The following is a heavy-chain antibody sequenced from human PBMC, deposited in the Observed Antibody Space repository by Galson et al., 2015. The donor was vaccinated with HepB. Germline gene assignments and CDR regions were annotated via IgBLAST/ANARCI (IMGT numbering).Heavy chain of an antibody. Sequence: SLRLSCAASGFTFSSYAMSWVRQAPGKGLEWVSGISGSGGGTYYADSVKGRFTISRDNSKNTLYLQMNSLRAEDTAVHYCAKDRDDYGDYYRTYFDYWGQGTLVTVSS. CDR1: GFTFSSYA. CDR2: ISGSGGGT. D-gene: IGHD4-17*01. V-gene: IGHV3-23*01. J-gene: IGHJ4*02. CDR3: AKDRDDYGDYYRTYFDY.